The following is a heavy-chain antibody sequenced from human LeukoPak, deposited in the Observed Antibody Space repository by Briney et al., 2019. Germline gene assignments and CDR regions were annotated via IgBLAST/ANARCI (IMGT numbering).Heavy chain of an antibody. V-gene: IGHV3-74*01. CDR1: GFTFSSYW. D-gene: IGHD4-23*01. CDR3: ARDDYGGRGEFDY. J-gene: IGHJ4*02. CDR2: INSDGSTT. Sequence: PGGSLRLSCAASGFTFSSYWMHWVRQAPGKGLVWVSRINSDGSTTSCADSVKGRFTISRDNAKNTLYLQMNSLRAEDTAVYYCARDDYGGRGEFDYWGQGTLVTVSS.